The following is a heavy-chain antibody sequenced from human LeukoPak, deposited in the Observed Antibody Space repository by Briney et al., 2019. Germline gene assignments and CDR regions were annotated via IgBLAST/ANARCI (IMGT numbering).Heavy chain of an antibody. CDR3: GRGGGVADC. CDR1: GFTFTTYW. J-gene: IGHJ4*02. V-gene: IGHV3-7*01. D-gene: IGHD2-15*01. Sequence: GGSLRLSCAASGFTFTTYWMSWVRQAPGKGLEWVASVKQDGSETYHLDSVKGRFTISRDNAKNSLYLQMHSLSAEDTAVYYCGRGGGVADCWGQGTLVTVSS. CDR2: VKQDGSET.